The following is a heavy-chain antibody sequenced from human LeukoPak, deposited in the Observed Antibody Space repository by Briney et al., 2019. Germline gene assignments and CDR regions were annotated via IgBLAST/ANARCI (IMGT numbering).Heavy chain of an antibody. CDR2: ISTSGRT. CDR1: GGSISSYY. CDR3: ARDVGGYRYGYRPTELYWYFDL. V-gene: IGHV4-4*07. Sequence: SETLSLTCTVSGGSISSYYWSWIRQPAGKGLEWIGRISTSGRTNFNPSLKSRVTISIDTSKNQFSLKLSSVTAADTAVYYCARDVGGYRYGYRPTELYWYFDLWGRGTLVTVSS. D-gene: IGHD5-18*01. J-gene: IGHJ2*01.